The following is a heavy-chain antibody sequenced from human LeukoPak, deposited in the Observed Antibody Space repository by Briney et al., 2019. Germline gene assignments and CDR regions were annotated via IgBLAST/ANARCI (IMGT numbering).Heavy chain of an antibody. V-gene: IGHV3-48*01. Sequence: PGGSLRLSCAASGFTFSSYSVNWVRQAPGKGLEWVSYISSSSSTIYYADSVKVRFTISRDNAKNSLYLQMNSLRAEDTAVSYCARALRYFDWLSTSPEYNWFDPWGQGTLVTVSS. D-gene: IGHD3-9*01. CDR3: ARALRYFDWLSTSPEYNWFDP. CDR2: ISSSSSTI. CDR1: GFTFSSYS. J-gene: IGHJ5*02.